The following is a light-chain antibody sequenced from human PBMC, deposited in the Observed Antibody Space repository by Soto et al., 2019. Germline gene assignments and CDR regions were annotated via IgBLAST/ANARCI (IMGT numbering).Light chain of an antibody. CDR3: QHYNHWPMYT. CDR2: GAS. V-gene: IGKV3-15*01. J-gene: IGKJ2*01. CDR1: QSVITN. Sequence: ELVMTQSPATLSASPGERATLSCRASQSVITNVAWYQQKPGQAPRLLIYGASTRATGIPARFSGSGSGTEFTLTISSLQSGDFAVYYCQHYNHWPMYTFGQGTKVDIK.